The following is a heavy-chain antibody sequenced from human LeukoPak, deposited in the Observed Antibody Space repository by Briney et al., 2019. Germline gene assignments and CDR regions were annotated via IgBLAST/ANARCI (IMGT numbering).Heavy chain of an antibody. V-gene: IGHV3-11*01. Sequence: GGSLRLSCDASGFSISDYYMSWIRQSPGKGLEWISYITPGGASTNYADSVRGRFTISRDKARNSVALQLNSLRAEDTAVYYCTGQRRGTYYAFDSRGQGTLVTVSS. D-gene: IGHD3-16*01. CDR3: TGQRRGTYYAFDS. CDR1: GFSISDYY. J-gene: IGHJ4*02. CDR2: ITPGGAST.